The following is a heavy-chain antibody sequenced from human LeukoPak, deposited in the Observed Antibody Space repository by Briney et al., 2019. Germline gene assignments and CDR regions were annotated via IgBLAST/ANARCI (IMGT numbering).Heavy chain of an antibody. CDR1: GGSFSGYY. CDR3: ARGKGRRVVAFDY. CDR2: INHSGST. Sequence: SETLSLTCAVYGGSFSGYYWSWIRRPPGKGLEWIGEINHSGSTNYNPSLKSRVTISVDTSKNQFSLKLSSVTAADTAVYYCARGKGRRVVAFDYWGQGTLVTVPS. J-gene: IGHJ4*02. V-gene: IGHV4-34*01. D-gene: IGHD3-22*01.